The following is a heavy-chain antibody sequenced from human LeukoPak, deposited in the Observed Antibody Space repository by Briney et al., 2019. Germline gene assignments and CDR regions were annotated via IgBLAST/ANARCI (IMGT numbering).Heavy chain of an antibody. D-gene: IGHD3-3*01. Sequence: PSETLSLTCAVYGGSFSGYYWSWIRQPPGKGLEWIGEINHSGSTNYNPSLKSRVTISVDTSKNQFSLKLSSVTAADTAVYYCARDKGEWSAFDIWGQGTMVTVSS. CDR2: INHSGST. CDR1: GGSFSGYY. J-gene: IGHJ3*02. CDR3: ARDKGEWSAFDI. V-gene: IGHV4-34*01.